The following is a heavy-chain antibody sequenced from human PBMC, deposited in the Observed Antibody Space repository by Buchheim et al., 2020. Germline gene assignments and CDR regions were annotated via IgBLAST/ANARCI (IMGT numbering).Heavy chain of an antibody. D-gene: IGHD4-23*01. J-gene: IGHJ6*02. CDR3: ARGSARWTQYYYYYYGMDV. CDR2: INHSGST. Sequence: QVQLQQWGAGLLKPSETLSLTCAVYGGSFSGYYWSWIRQPPGKGLEWIGEINHSGSTNYNPSLKSRVTISVDTSKNQFSLKLSSVTAADTAVYYCARGSARWTQYYYYYYGMDVRGQGTT. V-gene: IGHV4-34*01. CDR1: GGSFSGYY.